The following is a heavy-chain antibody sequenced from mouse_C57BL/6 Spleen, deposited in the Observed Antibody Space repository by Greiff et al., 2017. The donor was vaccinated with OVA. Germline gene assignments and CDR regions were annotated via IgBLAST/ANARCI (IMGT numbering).Heavy chain of an antibody. Sequence: QVQLQQPGAELVKPGASVKMSCTASGYTFTSYWITWVKQRPGQGLEWIGDIYPGSGSTNYNEKFKSKATLTVDTSSSTAYMQLSSLTSEDSAVYYCSRGYYGRAWFAYWGQGTLVTVSA. V-gene: IGHV1-55*01. CDR2: IYPGSGST. J-gene: IGHJ3*01. CDR3: SRGYYGRAWFAY. CDR1: GYTFTSYW. D-gene: IGHD1-1*01.